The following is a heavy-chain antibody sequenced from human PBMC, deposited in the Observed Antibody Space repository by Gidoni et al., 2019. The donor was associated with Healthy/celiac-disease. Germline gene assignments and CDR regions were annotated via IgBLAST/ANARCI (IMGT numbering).Heavy chain of an antibody. CDR3: ARGVGSGSYSLYYFDY. J-gene: IGHJ4*02. D-gene: IGHD3-10*01. Sequence: EVQLVESGGGLVQPGGSLRLSCAASGFSFSSYEMNWVRQAPGKGLEWVSYISSSGSTIYYADSVKGRFTISRDNAKNSLYLQMNSLRAEDTAVYYCARGVGSGSYSLYYFDYWGQGTLVTVSS. CDR1: GFSFSSYE. V-gene: IGHV3-48*03. CDR2: ISSSGSTI.